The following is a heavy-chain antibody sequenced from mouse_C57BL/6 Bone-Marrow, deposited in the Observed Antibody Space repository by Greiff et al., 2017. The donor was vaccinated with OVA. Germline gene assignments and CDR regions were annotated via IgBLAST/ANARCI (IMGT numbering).Heavy chain of an antibody. D-gene: IGHD3-2*01. CDR1: GYTFTSYW. V-gene: IGHV1-59*01. CDR3: ARDRFPGDY. J-gene: IGHJ4*01. CDR2: IDPSDSYT. Sequence: QVQLQQPGAELVRPGTSVKLSCKASGYTFTSYWMHWVKQRPGQGLEWIGVIDPSDSYTNYIQKFKGKATLTVDTSSSTAYMQLSSLTSEDSAVYYCARDRFPGDYWGQGTSVTVSS.